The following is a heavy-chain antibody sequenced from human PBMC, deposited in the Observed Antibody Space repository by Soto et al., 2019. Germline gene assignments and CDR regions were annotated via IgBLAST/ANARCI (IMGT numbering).Heavy chain of an antibody. Sequence: ITLNESGPTRVKLRQPLTLTCTFSGFSLTTSGVGVGWIRQSPGKAPEWLALIYWDDDKRYSPSLKSRLTITKDSSKNQVVLTMADLDPADTATYYCAHRVLRTVFGLVTTTAIYFDFWGQGTPVAVSS. CDR3: AHRVLRTVFGLVTTTAIYFDF. D-gene: IGHD3-3*01. V-gene: IGHV2-5*02. CDR1: GFSLTTSGVG. J-gene: IGHJ4*02. CDR2: IYWDDDK.